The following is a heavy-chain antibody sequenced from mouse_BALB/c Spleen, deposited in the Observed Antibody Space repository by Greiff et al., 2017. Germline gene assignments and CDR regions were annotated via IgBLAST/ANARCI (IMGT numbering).Heavy chain of an antibody. CDR1: GISITTGNYR. D-gene: IGHD1-2*01. CDR3: AREGGGYGYDAMDY. Sequence: EVKLQESGPGLVKPSQTVSLTCTVTGISITTGNYRWSWIRQFPGNKLEWIGYIYYSGTITYNPSLTSRTTITRDTSKNQFFLEMNSLTAEDTATYYCAREGGGYGYDAMDYWGQGTSVTVSS. J-gene: IGHJ4*01. V-gene: IGHV3-5*02. CDR2: IYYSGTI.